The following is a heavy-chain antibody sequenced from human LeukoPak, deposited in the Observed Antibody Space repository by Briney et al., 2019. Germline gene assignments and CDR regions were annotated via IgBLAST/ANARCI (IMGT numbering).Heavy chain of an antibody. J-gene: IGHJ5*02. CDR3: ATTPHAKIRYLGWFDP. Sequence: SETLSLTCTVSGGSTSSSTYYWGWIRQPPGKGLEWIGNIYYSGSTYYNPSLKSRLTISVATSKNQFSLKRSSVSAADTAVYYCATTPHAKIRYLGWFDPWGQGTLVSVSS. D-gene: IGHD3-9*01. CDR2: IYYSGST. V-gene: IGHV4-39*01. CDR1: GGSTSSSTYY.